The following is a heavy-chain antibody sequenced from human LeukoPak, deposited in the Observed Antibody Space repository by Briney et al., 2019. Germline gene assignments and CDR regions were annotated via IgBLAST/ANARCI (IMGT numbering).Heavy chain of an antibody. Sequence: GASVKVSCKASGYTFTGYYMHWVRQAPGQGLEWMGWINPNSGGTNYAQKFQGRVTMTRDTSISTAYMEVSRLRSDDTAVYYCARGHGSYYYYMDVWGKGTTVTVSS. V-gene: IGHV1-2*02. J-gene: IGHJ6*03. D-gene: IGHD3-10*01. CDR1: GYTFTGYY. CDR2: INPNSGGT. CDR3: ARGHGSYYYYMDV.